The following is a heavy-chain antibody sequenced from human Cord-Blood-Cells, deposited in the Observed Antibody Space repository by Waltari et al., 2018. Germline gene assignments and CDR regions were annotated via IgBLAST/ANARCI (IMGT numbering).Heavy chain of an antibody. D-gene: IGHD2-15*01. Sequence: EVQLVESGGGLIQPGGSLRLSCAASGFTVSSNYMSWVRRAPGKGREGCALIYSGGSTYHADSGKGRFTISRDNSKNTLYLQMNSRRAEDTAVYYCARASLPIDAFDIWGQGTMVTVSS. J-gene: IGHJ3*02. CDR2: IYSGGST. V-gene: IGHV3-53*01. CDR1: GFTVSSNY. CDR3: ARASLPIDAFDI.